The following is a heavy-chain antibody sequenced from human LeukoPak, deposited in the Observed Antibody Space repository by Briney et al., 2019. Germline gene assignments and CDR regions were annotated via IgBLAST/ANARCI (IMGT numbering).Heavy chain of an antibody. J-gene: IGHJ3*02. CDR3: AREDVLPAFDI. D-gene: IGHD2-15*01. CDR2: INSDGSST. Sequence: GGSLRLSCAASGFTFSSYWMHWVRQAPGKGLVWVSRINSDGSSTSYADSVKGRFTISRDNAKNTLYLQMNSLRAEDTAVYYCAREDVLPAFDIWGQGTMVTVSS. V-gene: IGHV3-74*01. CDR1: GFTFSSYW.